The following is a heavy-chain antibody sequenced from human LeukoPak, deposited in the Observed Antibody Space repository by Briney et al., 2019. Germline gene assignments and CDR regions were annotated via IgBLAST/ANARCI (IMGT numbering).Heavy chain of an antibody. CDR3: ARHGDYDFWSGYQNWFDP. D-gene: IGHD3-3*01. CDR1: VYSLSNGYY. V-gene: IGHV4-38-2*01. CDR2: IYHSGNT. J-gene: IGHJ5*02. Sequence: SETLSLTCVVSVYSLSNGYYWGRIRQPPGKGVEWIGSIYHSGNTYYNPSLKSRVNISVDTSKNQFSLKLSPVTAADTAVYYCARHGDYDFWSGYQNWFDPWGQGTLVTVSS.